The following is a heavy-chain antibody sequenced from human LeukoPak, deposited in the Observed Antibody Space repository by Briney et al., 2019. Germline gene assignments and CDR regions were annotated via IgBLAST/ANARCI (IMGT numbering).Heavy chain of an antibody. CDR2: ITASGTAM. CDR3: ASSGSCRFDY. D-gene: IGHD1-26*01. V-gene: IGHV3-48*02. Sequence: GGSLRLSCAASGFTFSSYSMNWVRQAPGKGLEWVSHITASGTAMFYADSVKGRFTISRDNAKNSLYLQMNSLRDEDTAVYYCASSGSCRFDYWGQGTLVTVSS. J-gene: IGHJ4*02. CDR1: GFTFSSYS.